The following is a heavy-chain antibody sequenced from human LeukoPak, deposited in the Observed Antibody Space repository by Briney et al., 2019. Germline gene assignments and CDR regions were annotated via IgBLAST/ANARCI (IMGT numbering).Heavy chain of an antibody. CDR1: GYSISSGYY. V-gene: IGHV4-38-2*01. Sequence: SETLSLTCAVSGYSISSGYYWGWIRQPPGKGLEWIGSIYHSGSTYYNPSLKSRVTISVDTSKNQFSLKLSSVTAADTAVYYCARAPGFDYFDYWGQETLVTVSS. J-gene: IGHJ4*02. CDR2: IYHSGST. CDR3: ARAPGFDYFDY.